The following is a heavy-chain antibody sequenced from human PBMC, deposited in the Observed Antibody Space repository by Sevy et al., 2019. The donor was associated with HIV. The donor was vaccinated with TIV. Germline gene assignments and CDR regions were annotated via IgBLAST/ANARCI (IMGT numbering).Heavy chain of an antibody. V-gene: IGHV4-30-4*01. D-gene: IGHD5-18*01. CDR2: IYYSGST. Sequence: SETLSLTCTVSGGSISSGDYYWSWIRQPPGKGLEWIGYIYYSGSTYYNPSLKSRVTISVDTSKNQFYLKLSSVTAADTAVYYCARAEWIQLWLEGGNWFDPWGQGTLVTVSS. J-gene: IGHJ5*02. CDR3: ARAEWIQLWLEGGNWFDP. CDR1: GGSISSGDYY.